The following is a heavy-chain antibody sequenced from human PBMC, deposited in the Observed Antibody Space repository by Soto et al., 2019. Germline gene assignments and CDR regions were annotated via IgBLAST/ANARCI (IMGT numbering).Heavy chain of an antibody. J-gene: IGHJ5*02. V-gene: IGHV4-34*01. CDR1: GGSFSGYY. D-gene: IGHD3-3*01. Sequence: QVQLQQWGAGLLKPSETLSLTCAVYGGSFSGYYWSWIRQPPGKGLEWIGEINHSGSTNYNPSLKRRVTISVDTSKTRFSLRLSSVTAAATAVYYCARRRRITIFGEVTPRGSWFDPWGQGTLVTVSS. CDR3: ARRRRITIFGEVTPRGSWFDP. CDR2: INHSGST.